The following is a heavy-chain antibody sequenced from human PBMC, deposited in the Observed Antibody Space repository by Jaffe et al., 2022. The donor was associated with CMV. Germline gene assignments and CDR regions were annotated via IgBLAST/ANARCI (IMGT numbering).Heavy chain of an antibody. D-gene: IGHD3-22*01. CDR1: GGSISSYY. J-gene: IGHJ4*02. CDR3: ASEGYYYDSSGPS. CDR2: IYYSGST. V-gene: IGHV4-59*01. Sequence: QVQLQESGPGLVKPSETLSLTCTVSGGSISSYYWSWIRQPPGKGLEWIGYIYYSGSTNYNPSLKSRVTISVDTSKNQFSLKLSSVTAADTAVYYCASEGYYYDSSGPSWGQGTLVTVSS.